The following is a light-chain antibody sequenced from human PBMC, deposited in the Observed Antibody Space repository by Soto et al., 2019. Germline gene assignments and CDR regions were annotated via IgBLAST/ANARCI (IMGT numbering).Light chain of an antibody. J-gene: IGKJ1*01. CDR1: QSISSW. CDR3: QQDHTWWT. V-gene: IGKV1-5*03. Sequence: DIQMTQSPSTLSASVGDRVTITCRASQSISSWLAWYQQKPGKAPKLLIYKASSLESGVPSRFSGSQCGKKFTLNLSSLQPDDSATYCCQQDHTWWTFGQGTKVEI. CDR2: KAS.